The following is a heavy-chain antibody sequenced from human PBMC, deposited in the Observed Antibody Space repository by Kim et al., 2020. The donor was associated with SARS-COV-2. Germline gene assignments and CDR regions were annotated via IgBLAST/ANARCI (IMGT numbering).Heavy chain of an antibody. Sequence: SETLSLTCGVYGGSFTGYYWSWIRQPPGKGLEWIGEINHSGSTNYNPSLKSRVTISVDTSKNQFSLKLSSMTAADTGVYYCARFGDGYNSGFDYWGQGTL. V-gene: IGHV4-34*01. CDR1: GGSFTGYY. D-gene: IGHD5-12*01. CDR2: INHSGST. CDR3: ARFGDGYNSGFDY. J-gene: IGHJ4*02.